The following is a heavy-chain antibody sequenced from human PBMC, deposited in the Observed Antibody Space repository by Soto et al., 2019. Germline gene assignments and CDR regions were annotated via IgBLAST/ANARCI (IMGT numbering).Heavy chain of an antibody. Sequence: DVQLVESGGGLIQPWESLRLSCAAFGFTISGKKYVAWVRQAPGKGLEWVSALYDIDGSFYADSVKGRFTTSSDSSKTTVYLQMNDLRPDDTAVYYCATWHEREHAYDVWGLGTTVTVSS. CDR3: ATWHEREHAYDV. CDR2: LYDIDGS. V-gene: IGHV3-53*01. J-gene: IGHJ3*01. D-gene: IGHD1-1*01. CDR1: GFTISGKKY.